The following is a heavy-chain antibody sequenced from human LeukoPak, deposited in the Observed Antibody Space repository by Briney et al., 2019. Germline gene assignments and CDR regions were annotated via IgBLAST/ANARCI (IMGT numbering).Heavy chain of an antibody. CDR2: INHSGST. D-gene: IGHD3-3*01. J-gene: IGHJ4*02. CDR3: ARGNYDFWSGYTLDY. CDR1: GGSFSGYY. V-gene: IGHV4-34*01. Sequence: SDTLSLTCAVYGGSFSGYYWSWIRQPPGKGLEWIGEINHSGSTNYNPSLKSRVTISVDTSKNQFSLKLSSVTAADTAVYYCARGNYDFWSGYTLDYWGQGTLVAVSS.